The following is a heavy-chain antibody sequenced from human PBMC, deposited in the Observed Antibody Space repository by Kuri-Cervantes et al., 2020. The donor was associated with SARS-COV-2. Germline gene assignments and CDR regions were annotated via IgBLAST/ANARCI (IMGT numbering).Heavy chain of an antibody. J-gene: IGHJ4*02. V-gene: IGHV5-51*01. D-gene: IGHD2-2*02. CDR1: GYSFTSYW. CDR2: IYPGDSDT. CDR3: ARQSADCSSTSCYIDY. Sequence: GGSLRLFCKGSGYSFTSYWIGWVRQMPGKGLEWMGIIYPGDSDTRYSPSFQGQVTISADKSISTAYLQWSSLKASDTAMYYCARQSADCSSTSCYIDYWGQGTLVTVSS.